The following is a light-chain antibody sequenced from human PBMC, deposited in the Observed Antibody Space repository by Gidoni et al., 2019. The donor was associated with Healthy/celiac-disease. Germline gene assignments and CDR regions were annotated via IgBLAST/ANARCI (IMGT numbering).Light chain of an antibody. Sequence: EIVMTQSPATLSVSPGERATLSCRDSQSVSSNLAWYQQKPGQAPRRLIYGASTRATGIPARFSGSGSGTEFTLTISSLQSEDFAVYYCKQYNNWPPLTFGGGTKVEIK. V-gene: IGKV3-15*01. CDR2: GAS. CDR3: KQYNNWPPLT. CDR1: QSVSSN. J-gene: IGKJ4*01.